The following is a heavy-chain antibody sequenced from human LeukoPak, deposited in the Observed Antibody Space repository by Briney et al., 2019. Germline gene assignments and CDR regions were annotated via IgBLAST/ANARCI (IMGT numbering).Heavy chain of an antibody. J-gene: IGHJ3*02. V-gene: IGHV4-59*08. D-gene: IGHD3-22*01. CDR1: AGSITNYY. Sequence: SETLSLTCTVSAGSITNYYWSWIRPPPGNELEWIGYIYYSGNTNYNPSLTSRVNISVVKSKNQFSLNLSAVTAADTAVYYCARPSRTGSGWDAFDIWGQGTMVTVSS. CDR3: ARPSRTGSGWDAFDI. CDR2: IYYSGNT.